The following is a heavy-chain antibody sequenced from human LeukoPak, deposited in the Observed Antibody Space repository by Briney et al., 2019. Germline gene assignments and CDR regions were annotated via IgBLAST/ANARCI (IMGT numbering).Heavy chain of an antibody. D-gene: IGHD3-10*01. CDR1: GYTFTSYG. J-gene: IGHJ4*02. V-gene: IGHV1-18*01. Sequence: ASVKVSCKASGYTFTSYGISWVRQAPGQGPEWMGWISAYNGNTNYAQKLQGRVTMTTDTSTSTAYMDLRSLRSDDTAVYYCARGPLWFGEFYFDYWGQGTLATVSS. CDR3: ARGPLWFGEFYFDY. CDR2: ISAYNGNT.